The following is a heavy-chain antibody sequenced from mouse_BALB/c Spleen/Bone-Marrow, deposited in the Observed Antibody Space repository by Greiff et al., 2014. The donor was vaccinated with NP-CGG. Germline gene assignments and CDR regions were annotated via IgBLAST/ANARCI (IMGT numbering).Heavy chain of an antibody. J-gene: IGHJ4*01. V-gene: IGHV2-9*02. Sequence: VMLVESGPGLVAPSQSLSITCTVSGFSLTSYGVHWVRQPPGKGLEWLGVIWAGGSTNYNSALMSRLSISKDNSESQVFLKMNSLQTDDTAMYYCAREYYGNGYAMDYWGQGTSVTVSS. CDR1: GFSLTSYG. D-gene: IGHD2-1*01. CDR3: AREYYGNGYAMDY. CDR2: IWAGGST.